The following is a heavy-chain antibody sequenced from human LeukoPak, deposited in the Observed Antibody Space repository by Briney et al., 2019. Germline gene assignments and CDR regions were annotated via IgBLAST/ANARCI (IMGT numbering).Heavy chain of an antibody. Sequence: SETLSLTCTVSVGSISSYYWSWIRQPPGKGLEWIGYIYYSGSTNYNPSLKSRVTISVDTSKNQFSLKLSSVTAADTAVYYCARVNDILTGYSFDYWGQGTLVTVSS. V-gene: IGHV4-59*01. D-gene: IGHD3-9*01. CDR3: ARVNDILTGYSFDY. J-gene: IGHJ4*02. CDR1: VGSISSYY. CDR2: IYYSGST.